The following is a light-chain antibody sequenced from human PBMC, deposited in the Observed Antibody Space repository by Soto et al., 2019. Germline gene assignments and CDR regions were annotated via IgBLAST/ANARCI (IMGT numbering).Light chain of an antibody. CDR1: QSVLYSSNNKYY. CDR3: QQYYSTPYT. Sequence: DIVMTQSPDSLAVFLGERATINCKSSQSVLYSSNNKYYLAWYQQKPGQPPKLLIYWASTRESGVPDRFSGSGSGTDFTLTISSLQAEDVTVYYCQQYYSTPYTFGQGTKLEIK. V-gene: IGKV4-1*01. J-gene: IGKJ2*01. CDR2: WAS.